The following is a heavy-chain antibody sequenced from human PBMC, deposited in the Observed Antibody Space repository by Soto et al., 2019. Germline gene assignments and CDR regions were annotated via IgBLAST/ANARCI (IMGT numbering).Heavy chain of an antibody. Sequence: QVQLVQSGAEVKKPGSSVKVSCKASGGTFSSYTISWVRQAPGQGLEWMGRIIPILGIANYAQKFQGRVTITADKSTSTAYMELSSLRSEDTVVYYCARSDSSGWFWFDYWGQGTLVTVSS. CDR3: ARSDSSGWFWFDY. J-gene: IGHJ4*02. D-gene: IGHD6-19*01. CDR2: IIPILGIA. CDR1: GGTFSSYT. V-gene: IGHV1-69*02.